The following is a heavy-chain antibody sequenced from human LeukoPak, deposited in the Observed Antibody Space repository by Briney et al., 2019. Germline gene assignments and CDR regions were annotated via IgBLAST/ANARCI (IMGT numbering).Heavy chain of an antibody. CDR3: AAPYSPGPSEGFDI. CDR2: ISYDGSNK. V-gene: IGHV3-30*03. D-gene: IGHD1-26*01. CDR1: GFTFSSYG. Sequence: GGSLRLSCAASGFTFSSYGMHWVRQAPGKGLEWVAVISYDGSNKYYADSVKGRFTISRDNSKNTLYLQMNSLRAEDTAVYYCAAPYSPGPSEGFDIWGQGTMVTVSS. J-gene: IGHJ3*02.